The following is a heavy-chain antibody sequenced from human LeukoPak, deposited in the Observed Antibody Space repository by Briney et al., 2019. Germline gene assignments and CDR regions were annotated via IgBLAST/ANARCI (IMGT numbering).Heavy chain of an antibody. CDR3: ARDNTGYSMDV. Sequence: PSETLSLTCTVSGGSISSGSYYWSWIRQPAGKGLEWIGRIYTSGSTNYNPSLKSRVTISVDTSKNQFSLKLSSVTAADTAVYYCARDNTGYSMDVWGKGTTVTISS. CDR1: GGSISSGSYY. CDR2: IYTSGST. J-gene: IGHJ6*03. V-gene: IGHV4-61*02. D-gene: IGHD3-9*01.